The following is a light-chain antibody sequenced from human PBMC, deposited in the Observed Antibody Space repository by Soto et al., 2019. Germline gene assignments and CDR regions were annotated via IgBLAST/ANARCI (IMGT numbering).Light chain of an antibody. CDR2: GTS. CDR3: QQYKNWPMIT. V-gene: IGKV3-15*01. J-gene: IGKJ5*01. CDR1: QNIKNK. Sequence: EIVMTQSPATRYVSPGERATLSWRASQNIKNKLAWYQQKPGQGPMLLIFGTSIRATGVPARFSGVGSGTEFTLTISGLQSEDFAVYYCQQYKNWPMITFGQGTRLEIK.